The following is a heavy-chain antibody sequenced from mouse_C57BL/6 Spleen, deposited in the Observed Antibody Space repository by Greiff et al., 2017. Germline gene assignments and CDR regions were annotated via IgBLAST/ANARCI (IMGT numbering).Heavy chain of an antibody. CDR3: AFYCSSPYYYAMDY. Sequence: QVQLMESGPELVKPGASVKISCKASGYTFTDYYINWVKQRPGQGLEWIGWIFPGSGSTYYNEKFKGKATLTVDKSSSTVYMLLSSLTSEDSAVYFCAFYCSSPYYYAMDYWGQGTSVTVSS. CDR2: IFPGSGST. CDR1: GYTFTDYY. J-gene: IGHJ4*01. D-gene: IGHD1-1*01. V-gene: IGHV1-75*01.